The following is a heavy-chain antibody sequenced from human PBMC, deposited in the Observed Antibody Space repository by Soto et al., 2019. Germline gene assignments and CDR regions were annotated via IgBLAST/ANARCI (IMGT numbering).Heavy chain of an antibody. D-gene: IGHD3-10*01. CDR3: AADWGGFGEFSDGMDV. J-gene: IGHJ6*02. CDR1: GYTFTGYY. Sequence: ASVKVSCKASGYTFTGYYMHWVRQAPGQGLEWMGWINPDSGGTNYAQKFQGWVTMTRDTSTSTAYMELSSLRSEDTAVYYCAADWGGFGEFSDGMDVWGQGTTVTVSS. CDR2: INPDSGGT. V-gene: IGHV1-2*04.